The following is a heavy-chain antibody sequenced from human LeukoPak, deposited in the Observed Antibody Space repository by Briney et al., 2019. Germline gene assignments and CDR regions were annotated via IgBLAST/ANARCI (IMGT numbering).Heavy chain of an antibody. Sequence: GRSLRLSCAASGFTFSSYAMHWVRQAPGKGLEWVAVISYDGSNKYYADSVKGRFTISRDNSKNTLYLQMNSLRAEDTAVYYCASLSNYDILTGYSPSVDYWGQGTLVTVSS. D-gene: IGHD3-9*01. CDR2: ISYDGSNK. CDR3: ASLSNYDILTGYSPSVDY. J-gene: IGHJ4*02. CDR1: GFTFSSYA. V-gene: IGHV3-30-3*01.